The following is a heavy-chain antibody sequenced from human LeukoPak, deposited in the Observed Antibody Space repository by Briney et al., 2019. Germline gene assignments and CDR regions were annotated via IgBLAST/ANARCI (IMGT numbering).Heavy chain of an antibody. CDR1: GFTFSSYA. Sequence: GRSLRLSCAASGFTFSSYAMHWVRQAPGKGLEWVAVISYDGSNKYYADSVKGRFTISRDNSKNTLYLQMNSLRPEDTAVYYCAKFLAAVGTMYYYMDVWGKGTTVTVSS. V-gene: IGHV3-30*04. CDR2: ISYDGSNK. CDR3: AKFLAAVGTMYYYMDV. D-gene: IGHD6-13*01. J-gene: IGHJ6*03.